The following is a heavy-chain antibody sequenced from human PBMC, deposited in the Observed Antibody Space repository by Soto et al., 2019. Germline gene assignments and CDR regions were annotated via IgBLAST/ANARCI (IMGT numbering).Heavy chain of an antibody. CDR1: GGTFSSYV. CDR2: IIPMYGTV. J-gene: IGHJ5*02. D-gene: IGHD2-15*01. V-gene: IGHV1-69*06. CDR3: SRDLGGCSGGSCRYNWFDP. Sequence: QVQLVQSGAEVKKPGSSVQVSCKASGGTFSSYVISWVRQAPGQGLEWMGGIIPMYGTVNYAQRFQDRVTITADTFGSTAYMELISLRSDDTAVYYCSRDLGGCSGGSCRYNWFDPWGQGALVSVSS.